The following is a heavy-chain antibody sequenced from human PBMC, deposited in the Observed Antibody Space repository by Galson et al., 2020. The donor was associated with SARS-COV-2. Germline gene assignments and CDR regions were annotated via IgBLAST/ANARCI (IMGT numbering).Heavy chain of an antibody. Sequence: GGSLRLSCAASGLTFSNYWMHWVRQAPGKGLVWVSRINSDGNNTSYADSVKGRFTISRDNAKNTLYLQMDSLRADDTAVYYCTATRAYWGQGTLVTVSS. CDR2: INSDGNNT. CDR1: GLTFSNYW. V-gene: IGHV3-74*01. D-gene: IGHD1-26*01. J-gene: IGHJ4*02. CDR3: TATRAY.